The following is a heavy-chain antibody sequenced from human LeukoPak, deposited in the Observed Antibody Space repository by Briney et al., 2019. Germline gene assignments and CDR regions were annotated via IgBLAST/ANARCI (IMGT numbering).Heavy chain of an antibody. CDR1: GGPITNSY. J-gene: IGHJ4*02. V-gene: IGHV4-4*07. CDR3: ARDQGTSGPRGLSRYFDY. Sequence: SETLSLTCTVSGGPITNSYWSWIRQPAGQGLEWIGRIYTTGSGNMKYNPSLKSRATILVDTSKNQFSLTLTSVTAADTAIYYCARDQGTSGPRGLSRYFDYWGQEARVTVSS. CDR2: IYTTGSGNM. D-gene: IGHD2-8*01.